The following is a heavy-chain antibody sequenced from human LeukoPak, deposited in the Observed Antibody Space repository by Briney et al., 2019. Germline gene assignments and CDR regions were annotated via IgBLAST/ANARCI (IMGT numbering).Heavy chain of an antibody. CDR3: ARESQYRYISGY. V-gene: IGHV1-69*13. CDR2: IIPIFGTA. D-gene: IGHD1-14*01. CDR1: GGTFSSYA. J-gene: IGHJ4*02. Sequence: ASVKVSCKASGGTFSSYAISWVRQAPGQGLEWMGGIIPIFGTANYAQKFQGRVTITADESTSTAYMELSSLRSEDTAVYYCARESQYRYISGYWGQGTLVTVSS.